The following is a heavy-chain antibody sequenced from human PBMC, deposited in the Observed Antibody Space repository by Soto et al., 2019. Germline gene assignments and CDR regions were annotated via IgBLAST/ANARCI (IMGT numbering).Heavy chain of an antibody. D-gene: IGHD3-3*01. V-gene: IGHV3-11*01. Sequence: GGSPRLSCAASGFTFSDYYMSWIRQAPGKGLEWVSYISSSGSTIYYADSVKGRFTISRDNAKNSLYLQMNSLRAEDTAVYYCARGLTIFGVVIIEYYFDYWGQGTLVTVSS. J-gene: IGHJ4*02. CDR1: GFTFSDYY. CDR2: ISSSGSTI. CDR3: ARGLTIFGVVIIEYYFDY.